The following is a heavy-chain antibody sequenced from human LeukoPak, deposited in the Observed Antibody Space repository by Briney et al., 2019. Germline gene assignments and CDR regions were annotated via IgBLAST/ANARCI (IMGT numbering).Heavy chain of an antibody. Sequence: GGSLRLSCAVSGFTFSSYGMHWVRQAPGKGLEWVAVISYDGSNRYYADSVKGRFTISRDNSKNTLYLQMNSLRAEDTAVYYCAKDSKSESYWGYYFDYWGQGTLVTVSS. CDR1: GFTFSSYG. V-gene: IGHV3-30*18. J-gene: IGHJ4*02. CDR2: ISYDGSNR. CDR3: AKDSKSESYWGYYFDY. D-gene: IGHD1-26*01.